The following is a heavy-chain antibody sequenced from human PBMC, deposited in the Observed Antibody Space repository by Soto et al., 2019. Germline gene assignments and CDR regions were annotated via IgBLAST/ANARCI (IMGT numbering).Heavy chain of an antibody. Sequence: QVHLVQSGAEVKKAGSSVKVSCKAPGGTFKNNGISWVRQAPGQGLEWMGGIIPVFGTTNYAQKFRGRLTITADDFTSTVYMELSRLRYEDTAVYYCAREGGYCTSTTCYVYPFDYWGQGTLVTVSS. CDR2: IIPVFGTT. J-gene: IGHJ4*02. CDR3: AREGGYCTSTTCYVYPFDY. D-gene: IGHD2-2*01. V-gene: IGHV1-69*01. CDR1: GGTFKNNG.